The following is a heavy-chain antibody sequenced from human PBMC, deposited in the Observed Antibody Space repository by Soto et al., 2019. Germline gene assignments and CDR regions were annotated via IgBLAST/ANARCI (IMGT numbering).Heavy chain of an antibody. CDR3: ARTYSSGYNWFDP. V-gene: IGHV1-18*01. CDR1: GYTFTSYD. CDR2: MNPNSGNT. J-gene: IGHJ5*02. Sequence: ASVKVSCKASGYTFTSYDMNWVRQATGQGLEWMGWMNPNSGNTNYAQKLQGRVTMTTDTSTSTAYMELRSLRSDDTAVYYCARTYSSGYNWFDPWGQGTLVTVSS. D-gene: IGHD6-19*01.